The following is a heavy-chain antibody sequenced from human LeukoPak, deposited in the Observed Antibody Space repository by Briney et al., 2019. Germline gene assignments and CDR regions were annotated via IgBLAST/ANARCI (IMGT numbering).Heavy chain of an antibody. J-gene: IGHJ4*02. V-gene: IGHV3-21*01. Sequence: PGGSLRLSCAASGFTFSSYSMNWVRQAPGKGLEWVSSISSSSSYIYYADSVKGRFTISRDNAKNSLYLQMNSLRAEDTAVYYCASFTIFGVAYLQWGQGTLVTLSS. CDR2: ISSSSSYI. CDR3: ASFTIFGVAYLQ. CDR1: GFTFSSYS. D-gene: IGHD3-3*01.